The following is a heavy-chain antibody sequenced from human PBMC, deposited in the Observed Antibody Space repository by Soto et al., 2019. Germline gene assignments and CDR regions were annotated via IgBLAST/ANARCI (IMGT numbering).Heavy chain of an antibody. CDR1: GYSFRNYG. CDR2: ISGLNGDT. Sequence: QVQLVQSGAAVKQPGASAKVSCTASGYSFRNYGFIWVRQAPGQGLEWMGWISGLNGDTNYARSLQGRATMMTDTSTATVYMDLTNLRSDDTAVYYCARAESYTTSWYAMDVWGQGTAVTV. CDR3: ARAESYTTSWYAMDV. V-gene: IGHV1-18*01. J-gene: IGHJ6*02. D-gene: IGHD2-2*02.